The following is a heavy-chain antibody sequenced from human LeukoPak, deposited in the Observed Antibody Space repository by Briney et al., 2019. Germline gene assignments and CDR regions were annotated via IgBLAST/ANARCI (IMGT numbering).Heavy chain of an antibody. J-gene: IGHJ4*02. CDR1: GFTFRHYG. V-gene: IGHV3-33*01. CDR3: ARTLTWGYFDY. Sequence: PGGSLRLSCAASGFTFRHYGMHWVRQPPGKGLQWVAAICYDGTNQNYPDSVRGRFTISKDNSKNMVYLQMHSLRVEDTAVYYCARTLTWGYFDYWGQGIRIAVSS. D-gene: IGHD7-27*01. CDR2: ICYDGTNQ.